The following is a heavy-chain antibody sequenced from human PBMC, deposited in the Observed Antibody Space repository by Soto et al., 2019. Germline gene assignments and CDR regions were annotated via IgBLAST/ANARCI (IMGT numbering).Heavy chain of an antibody. D-gene: IGHD3-22*01. V-gene: IGHV3-30*18. CDR1: GFTFSADG. J-gene: IGHJ4*02. CDR2: ISSDGNKK. Sequence: VQLVQSGGGVVQPGRSLRLSCVASGFTFSADGMHWVRQAPGKGLEWVSAISSDGNKKDYGDSVKGRFTISRDNSKNTLSLHMNSLRAEDTAIYYRAKDWGLYDGSGEFSDYFDSWGQRTLVTVSS. CDR3: AKDWGLYDGSGEFSDYFDS.